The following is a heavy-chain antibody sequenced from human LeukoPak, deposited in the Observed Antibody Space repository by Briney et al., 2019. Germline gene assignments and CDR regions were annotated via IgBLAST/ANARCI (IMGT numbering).Heavy chain of an antibody. CDR2: IIPIFGTA. V-gene: IGHV1-69*05. D-gene: IGHD6-19*01. Sequence: SVKVSCKASGGTFSSYAISWVRQAPGQGLEWMGGIIPIFGTANYAQKFQGRVTITTDESTSTAYMELSSLRSEDTAVYYCAGAYTQWLFRYNWFDPWGQGTLVTVSS. CDR3: AGAYTQWLFRYNWFDP. CDR1: GGTFSSYA. J-gene: IGHJ5*02.